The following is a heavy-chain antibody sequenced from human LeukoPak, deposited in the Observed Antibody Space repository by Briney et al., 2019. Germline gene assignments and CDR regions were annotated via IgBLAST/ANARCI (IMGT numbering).Heavy chain of an antibody. J-gene: IGHJ4*02. CDR1: GGSISSSSYY. V-gene: IGHV4-39*07. Sequence: PSETLSLTCTVSGGSISSSSYYWGWIRQPPGKGLEWIGSIYYSGSTYYNASLKSRVTISVDTSKNQFSLKLSSVTAADTAVYYCARVRWIVVVVAASPAFDYWGQGTLVTVSS. CDR2: IYYSGST. CDR3: ARVRWIVVVVAASPAFDY. D-gene: IGHD2-15*01.